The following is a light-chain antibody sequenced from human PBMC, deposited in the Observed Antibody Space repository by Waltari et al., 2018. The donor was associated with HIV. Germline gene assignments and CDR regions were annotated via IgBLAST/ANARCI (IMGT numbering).Light chain of an antibody. CDR2: EVS. CDR1: SRDLGSYNL. Sequence: QSALTQPASVSGSPGQSITISCTGTSRDLGSYNLVSWYQQHPGKAPKLMIYEVSKRPSGVSNRFSGSKSGNTASLTISGLQAEDEADYYCCSYAGSSTLFGGGTKLTVL. CDR3: CSYAGSSTL. V-gene: IGLV2-23*02. J-gene: IGLJ2*01.